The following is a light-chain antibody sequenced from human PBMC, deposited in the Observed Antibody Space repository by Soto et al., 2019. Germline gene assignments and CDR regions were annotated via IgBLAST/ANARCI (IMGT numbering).Light chain of an antibody. CDR3: CSYTGSSTS. CDR2: EGN. J-gene: IGLJ3*02. CDR1: SSDVGSYNL. Sequence: QSVLTQPASVSGSPGQSITMSCAGASSDVGSYNLVSWYQQYPGKAPKLIIYEGNKRASGVSNRFSGSGSGNTASLTISGLQAEDAADYYCCSYTGSSTSFGGGTKVTVL. V-gene: IGLV2-23*01.